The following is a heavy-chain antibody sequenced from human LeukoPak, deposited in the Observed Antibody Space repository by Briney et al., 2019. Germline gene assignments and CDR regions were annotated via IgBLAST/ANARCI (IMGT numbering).Heavy chain of an antibody. D-gene: IGHD1-26*01. CDR1: GGSISSYY. Sequence: PSETLSLTCTVSGGSISSYYWSWIRQPPGKGLEWIGYIYTSGSTNYNPSLKSRVTISVDTSKNQFSLKLSSVTAADTAVYYCARSVGATYFDYWGQGTLVTVSS. J-gene: IGHJ4*02. V-gene: IGHV4-4*09. CDR3: ARSVGATYFDY. CDR2: IYTSGST.